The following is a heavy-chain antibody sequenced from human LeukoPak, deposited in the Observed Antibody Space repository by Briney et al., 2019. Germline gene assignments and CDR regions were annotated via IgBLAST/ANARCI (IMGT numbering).Heavy chain of an antibody. J-gene: IGHJ5*02. CDR3: ARDPGPATFDP. Sequence: PGGSLRLSCAASGFTFSSHSMNWVRQAPGQGLGWVSYIRSSSSTIYYADSVKGRFTISRDNAKNSLYLQMNSLRAEDTAVYYCARDPGPATFDPWGQGTLVTVSS. CDR2: IRSSSSTI. D-gene: IGHD2-2*01. CDR1: GFTFSSHS. V-gene: IGHV3-48*01.